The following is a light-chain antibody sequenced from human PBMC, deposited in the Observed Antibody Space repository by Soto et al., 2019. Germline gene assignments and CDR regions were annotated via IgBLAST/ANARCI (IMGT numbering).Light chain of an antibody. J-gene: IGKJ4*01. V-gene: IGKV1-5*01. Sequence: DIQMPQSPSTLSASVGESVTITCRASQSISSWLAWYQQKPGKAPKLLIYDASSLESGVPSRFSGSGSGTEFTLTISSLQPEDFATYYCQQANSFPLTFGGGTKVDIK. CDR2: DAS. CDR3: QQANSFPLT. CDR1: QSISSW.